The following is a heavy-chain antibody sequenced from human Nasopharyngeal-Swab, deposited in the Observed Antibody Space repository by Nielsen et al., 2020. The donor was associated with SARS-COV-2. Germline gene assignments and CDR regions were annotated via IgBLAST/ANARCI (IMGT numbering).Heavy chain of an antibody. CDR2: ISGSDHTT. D-gene: IGHD3-22*01. V-gene: IGHV3-23*01. CDR1: GFTFRSYA. Sequence: GGSLRLSCAASGFTFRSYAISWVRQAPGKGLEWVSVISGSDHTTYYADSVKGRFTISRDNSKNTLYLQMNSLRAEDTAVYYCAKDALLSYYYDSSGYYSYGMDVWGQGTTVTVSS. CDR3: AKDALLSYYYDSSGYYSYGMDV. J-gene: IGHJ6*02.